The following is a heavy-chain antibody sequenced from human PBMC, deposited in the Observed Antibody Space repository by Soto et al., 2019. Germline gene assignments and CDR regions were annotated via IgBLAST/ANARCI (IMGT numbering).Heavy chain of an antibody. Sequence: LRLSCAASGFTFRSFTMNWVRQAPGKGLEWVSTISSNSAYIYYTDALRGRFTISRDNAKNSLHLQMNSLRAEDTAVYYCTRDASRDSSARGWFDPWGPGTLVTVSS. D-gene: IGHD6-13*01. CDR2: ISSNSAYI. J-gene: IGHJ5*02. V-gene: IGHV3-21*01. CDR1: GFTFRSFT. CDR3: TRDASRDSSARGWFDP.